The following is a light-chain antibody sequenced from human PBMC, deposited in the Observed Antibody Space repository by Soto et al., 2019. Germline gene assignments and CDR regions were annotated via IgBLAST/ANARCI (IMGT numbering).Light chain of an antibody. CDR1: QSISNY. Sequence: DIQMTQSPSTLSASVGDRVSITCRASQSISNYLAWYQQKPGKAPKVVIYDASSLASGVPSRFSGTGSGTEFTLTISTLQPDDFATYYCQQYNTFTTLGQGTKLEIK. CDR2: DAS. J-gene: IGKJ2*01. V-gene: IGKV1-5*01. CDR3: QQYNTFTT.